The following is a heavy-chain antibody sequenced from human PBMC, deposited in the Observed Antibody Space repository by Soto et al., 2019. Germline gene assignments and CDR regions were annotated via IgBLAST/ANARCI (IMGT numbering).Heavy chain of an antibody. J-gene: IGHJ4*02. V-gene: IGHV4-39*01. D-gene: IGHD6-19*01. CDR2: IQYGGTT. Sequence: SETLSLTCTVSGGSITRNNHFWGWIRQSPGKGLEWIGSIQYGGTTNYNPSLKSRVIMSAETSKNQFSLMMNSVTAADTAVYYCARLGSSGWYQGSYFDYWGQGTLVTVSS. CDR1: GGSITRNNHF. CDR3: ARLGSSGWYQGSYFDY.